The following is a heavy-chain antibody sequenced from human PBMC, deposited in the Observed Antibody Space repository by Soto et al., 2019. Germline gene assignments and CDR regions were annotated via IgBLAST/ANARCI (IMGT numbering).Heavy chain of an antibody. Sequence: SETLSLTCAVSGGSINTYYWSWVRQPPGKGLEWIGSIFYTGSTYYSPSLKSRASMSMDTSKKLFSLRLRSLTAADTAVYFCARVKATLYRHYYFDYWGQGTPVTVSS. CDR1: GGSINTYY. J-gene: IGHJ4*02. CDR2: IFYTGST. D-gene: IGHD5-12*01. V-gene: IGHV4-59*06. CDR3: ARVKATLYRHYYFDY.